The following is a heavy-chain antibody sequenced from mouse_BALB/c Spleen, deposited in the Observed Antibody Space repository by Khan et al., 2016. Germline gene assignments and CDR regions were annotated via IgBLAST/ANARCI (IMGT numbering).Heavy chain of an antibody. Sequence: EVQLQESGPELVKPGASVKMSCKASGYTFTSYVMHWVKQKPGQGLEWIGYINPYNDGTKYNEKFKGKATLTSDKSSSTAYMELSSLTSEDSAVYYCSRCGGLSWFAYWGQGTLVTFSA. J-gene: IGHJ3*01. V-gene: IGHV1S136*01. D-gene: IGHD3-1*01. CDR3: SRCGGLSWFAY. CDR2: INPYNDGT. CDR1: GYTFTSYV.